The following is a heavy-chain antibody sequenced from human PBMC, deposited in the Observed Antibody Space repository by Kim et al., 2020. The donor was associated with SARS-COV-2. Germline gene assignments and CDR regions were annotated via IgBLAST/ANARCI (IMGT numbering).Heavy chain of an antibody. Sequence: NHSGSTHYNPSLKSRVTRSVDTSKNQFSLKLSSVTAADTAVYYCADGFDYWGQGTLVTVSS. V-gene: IGHV4-34*01. J-gene: IGHJ4*02. CDR3: ADGFDY. CDR2: NHSGST.